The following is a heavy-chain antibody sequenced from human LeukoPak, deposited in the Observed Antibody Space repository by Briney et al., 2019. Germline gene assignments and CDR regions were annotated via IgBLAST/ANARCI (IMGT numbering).Heavy chain of an antibody. CDR2: INLRGST. Sequence: TSSETLSLTCAVYGGSFNDYYWNWIRQPPGKGLEWIGEINLRGSTTYNPSLKSRVTISLDESKNQFSLKLSSVTAADTAVYYCARDRQRSGWYGGGTFDIWGHGTTVTVSS. CDR1: GGSFNDYY. CDR3: ARDRQRSGWYGGGTFDI. V-gene: IGHV4-34*01. J-gene: IGHJ3*02. D-gene: IGHD6-19*01.